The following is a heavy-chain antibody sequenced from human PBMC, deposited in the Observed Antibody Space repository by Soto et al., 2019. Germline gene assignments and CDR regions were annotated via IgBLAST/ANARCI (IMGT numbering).Heavy chain of an antibody. Sequence: SETLSLTCAVSGGSISSGAYSWSWIRQPPGKGLEWIGYIYLSGSTKYNPSLKSRVTMSIDTSKNHFSLKLRSVTAADTAVYYLAKTVTFFHGSGITIFASGGQGTRFPVSP. V-gene: IGHV4-30-2*01. D-gene: IGHD3-10*01. J-gene: IGHJ4*02. CDR2: IYLSGST. CDR3: AKTVTFFHGSGITIFAS. CDR1: GGSISSGAYS.